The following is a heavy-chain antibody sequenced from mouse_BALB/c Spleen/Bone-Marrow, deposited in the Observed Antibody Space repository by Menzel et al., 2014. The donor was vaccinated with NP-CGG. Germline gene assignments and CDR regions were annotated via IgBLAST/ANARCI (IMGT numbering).Heavy chain of an antibody. V-gene: IGHV14-3*02. D-gene: IGHD2-10*02. CDR1: GFNIKDTY. CDR2: IDPANGNT. CDR3: ARSGGYGICMAGFSY. Sequence: EVKLVESGAELVKPGASVKLSCTASGFNIKDTYMHWVKQRPEQGLEWIGRIDPANGNTKYDPKFQGKATITADTSSNTDCMQISSLRSQDTPLYYCARSGGYGICMAGFSYWGQGTLVTVSA. J-gene: IGHJ3*01.